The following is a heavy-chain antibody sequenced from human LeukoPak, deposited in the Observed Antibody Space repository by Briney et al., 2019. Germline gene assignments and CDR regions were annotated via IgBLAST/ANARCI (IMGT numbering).Heavy chain of an antibody. J-gene: IGHJ3*02. Sequence: GGSLRLSCAASGFTFSSYSMNWVRQAPGKGLEWVSSIRSSSSYIYYADSVKGRFTISRDNAKNSLYLQMNSLRAEDTAVYYCARALFGINSAASRPGDIWGQGTMVTVSS. V-gene: IGHV3-21*01. D-gene: IGHD1-14*01. CDR3: ARALFGINSAASRPGDI. CDR1: GFTFSSYS. CDR2: IRSSSSYI.